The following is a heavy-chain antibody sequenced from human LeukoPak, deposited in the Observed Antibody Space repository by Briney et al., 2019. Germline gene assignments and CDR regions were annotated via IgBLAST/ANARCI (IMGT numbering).Heavy chain of an antibody. CDR3: AKDRETTASGTFDY. Sequence: PGGSRRLSCAASGSTFRNYGMHCLRQAPGKGLEWVAVISDDGSSKHYADSVKGRFTISRDNSNNTLYLQMNSLRAEDTAVYYCAKDRETTASGTFDYWGQGTLVTVSS. D-gene: IGHD6-13*01. V-gene: IGHV3-30*18. CDR1: GSTFRNYG. CDR2: ISDDGSSK. J-gene: IGHJ4*02.